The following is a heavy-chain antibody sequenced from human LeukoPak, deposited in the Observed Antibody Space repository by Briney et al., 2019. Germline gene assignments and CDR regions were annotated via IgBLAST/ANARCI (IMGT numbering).Heavy chain of an antibody. CDR1: GFTFSTYS. J-gene: IGHJ4*02. CDR3: ARGKYYDFWTGSDYFDF. Sequence: PGGSLRLSCAASGFTFSTYSLNWVRQAPGKGLEWVSYISSSGSNTYYADSVKGRFTISRDNAENSLDLQMTSLRAEDTAVYYCARGKYYDFWTGSDYFDFWGQGTLVTVSS. CDR2: ISSSGSNT. D-gene: IGHD3-3*01. V-gene: IGHV3-48*01.